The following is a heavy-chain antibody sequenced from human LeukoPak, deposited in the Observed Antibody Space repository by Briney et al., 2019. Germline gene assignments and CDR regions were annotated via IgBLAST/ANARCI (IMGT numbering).Heavy chain of an antibody. J-gene: IGHJ3*02. CDR1: GFTFSSYA. D-gene: IGHD1-26*01. CDR2: ISGSGGST. Sequence: GGSLRLSCAASGFTFSSYAMSWVRQAPGKGLEWVSAISGSGGSTYYADSVKGRFTISRDNSKNTLYLQMNSLRAEDTAVYYCAKDQGGGGSYPFDAFDIWGQGTMVTVSS. V-gene: IGHV3-23*01. CDR3: AKDQGGGGSYPFDAFDI.